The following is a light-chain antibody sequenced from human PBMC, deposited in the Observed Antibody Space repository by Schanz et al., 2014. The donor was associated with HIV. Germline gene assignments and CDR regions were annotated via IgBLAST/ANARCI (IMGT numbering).Light chain of an antibody. V-gene: IGKV2-28*01. Sequence: DIVLTQSPLSLPVTPGEPASISCRSSQNLLYSNGYNYLDWYVQKPGQSPQLLIFLGSHRASGVPDRFSGSGSGTEFTLTISRVEAEDIGVYYCMQCRQAPPTFGQGTRVDIK. CDR1: QNLLYSNGYNY. J-gene: IGKJ1*01. CDR2: LGS. CDR3: MQCRQAPPT.